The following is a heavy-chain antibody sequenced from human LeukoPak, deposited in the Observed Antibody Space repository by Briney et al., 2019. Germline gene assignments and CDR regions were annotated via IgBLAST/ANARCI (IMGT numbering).Heavy chain of an antibody. CDR1: GGSISTYY. CDR3: ARASVSGYYRPAEYFQH. J-gene: IGHJ1*01. V-gene: IGHV4-59*12. D-gene: IGHD3-22*01. Sequence: SETLSLTCTVSGGSISTYYWNWIRQPPGKGLEWIGYIYHSGSTNYNPSLKSRVTISVDTSKNQFSLKLSSVTAADTAVYYCARASVSGYYRPAEYFQHWGQGTLVTVSS. CDR2: IYHSGST.